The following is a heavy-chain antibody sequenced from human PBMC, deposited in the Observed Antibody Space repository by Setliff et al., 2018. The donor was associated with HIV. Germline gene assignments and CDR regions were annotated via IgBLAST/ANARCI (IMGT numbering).Heavy chain of an antibody. Sequence: ASVKVSCKASGYTFTNYYIHWVRQAPGQGLEWMGIINPSGGSTTYAQNFQGRVTMTRDTSTSTVYMELRSLKSEDTAVYYCARDMSGGDGYNHGAFDIWGQGTMGTVSS. CDR2: INPSGGST. D-gene: IGHD5-12*01. CDR3: ARDMSGGDGYNHGAFDI. J-gene: IGHJ3*02. V-gene: IGHV1-46*01. CDR1: GYTFTNYY.